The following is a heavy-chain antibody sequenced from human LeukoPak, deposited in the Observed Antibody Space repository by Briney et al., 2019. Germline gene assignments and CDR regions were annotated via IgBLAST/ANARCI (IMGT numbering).Heavy chain of an antibody. Sequence: GGSLRLSCAASGFTFSNAWMSWVRQAPGKGLEWVGRIKSKTDGRTTDYAAAVKGRFTISRDDSKNTLYLQMNSLKTEDTAVYYCTTDLAYSSSWYPRFDPWGQGTLVTVSS. V-gene: IGHV3-15*01. CDR2: IKSKTDGRTT. CDR3: TTDLAYSSSWYPRFDP. J-gene: IGHJ5*02. D-gene: IGHD6-13*01. CDR1: GFTFSNAW.